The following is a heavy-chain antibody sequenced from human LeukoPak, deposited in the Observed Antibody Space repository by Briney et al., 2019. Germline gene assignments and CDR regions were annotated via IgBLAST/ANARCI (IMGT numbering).Heavy chain of an antibody. Sequence: PVASVKVSCKASGYTFTDDYVHWVRQAPGQGLEWMGWINPKSGDTHYPQRFQGRVTLTSDTSISTAYMELSRLSPDDTAFYYCARDLRGNSMFFDYWGQGTLVTVSS. CDR2: INPKSGDT. CDR1: GYTFTDDY. CDR3: ARDLRGNSMFFDY. V-gene: IGHV1-2*02. J-gene: IGHJ4*02. D-gene: IGHD4-23*01.